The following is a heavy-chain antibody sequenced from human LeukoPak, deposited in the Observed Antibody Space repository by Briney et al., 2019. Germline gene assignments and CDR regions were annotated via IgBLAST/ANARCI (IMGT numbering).Heavy chain of an antibody. D-gene: IGHD3-10*01. CDR3: ARLRIYYYGSGRFDY. CDR2: INHSGST. V-gene: IGHV4-34*01. Sequence: SETLSLTCAVYGGSFSGYYWSWIRQPPGKGLEWIGEINHSGSTNYNPSLKSRVTISVDTSKNQFSLKLSSVTAADTAVYYCARLRIYYYGSGRFDYWGQGTLVTVSS. CDR1: GGSFSGYY. J-gene: IGHJ4*02.